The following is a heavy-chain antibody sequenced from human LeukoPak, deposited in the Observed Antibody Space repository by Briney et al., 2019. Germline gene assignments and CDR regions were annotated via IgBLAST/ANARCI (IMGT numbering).Heavy chain of an antibody. D-gene: IGHD6-19*01. Sequence: GASVKVSCKASGYTFTSCDINWVRQATGQGLEWMGWMNPNSGNTGYAQKFQGRVTMTRNTSISTAYMELSSQRSEDTAVYYCARGLSSYSSGWYGMIYYYYYGMDVWGQGTTVTVSS. CDR1: GYTFTSCD. CDR2: MNPNSGNT. J-gene: IGHJ6*02. V-gene: IGHV1-8*01. CDR3: ARGLSSYSSGWYGMIYYYYYGMDV.